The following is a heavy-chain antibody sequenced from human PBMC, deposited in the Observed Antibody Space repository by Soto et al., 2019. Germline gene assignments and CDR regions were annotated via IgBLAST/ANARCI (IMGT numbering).Heavy chain of an antibody. Sequence: LRLSCAASGFTFSNYAMSWVRQAPGKGLEWVSAISSSGGSTYYADPVKGRFTISRDNSKNTLYLQMNSLRAEDTAVYFCARDSWNYQFDYWGQGTLVTVSS. D-gene: IGHD1-7*01. CDR3: ARDSWNYQFDY. J-gene: IGHJ4*02. CDR1: GFTFSNYA. V-gene: IGHV3-23*01. CDR2: ISSSGGST.